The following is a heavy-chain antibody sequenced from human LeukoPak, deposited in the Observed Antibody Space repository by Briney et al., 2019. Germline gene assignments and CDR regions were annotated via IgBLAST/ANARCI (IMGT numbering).Heavy chain of an antibody. J-gene: IGHJ4*02. V-gene: IGHV1-18*01. CDR3: ATIRFLEWLFEY. CDR1: GYTFTSYG. CDR2: ISVYNGNT. Sequence: ASVKVSCKASGYTFTSYGISWVRQAPGQGLEWMGWISVYNGNTNYAQKLQGKVTMTTDTSTSTAYMELRSLRSDDTAVYYCATIRFLEWLFEYWGQGTLVTVSS. D-gene: IGHD3-3*01.